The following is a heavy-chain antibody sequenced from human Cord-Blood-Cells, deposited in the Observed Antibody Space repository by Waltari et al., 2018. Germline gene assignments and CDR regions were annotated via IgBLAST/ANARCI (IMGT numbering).Heavy chain of an antibody. D-gene: IGHD6-6*01. CDR2: IYPGDSDT. V-gene: IGHV5-51*01. J-gene: IGHJ2*01. CDR1: GYSFTSYW. Sequence: EVQLVQSGAEVKKPGESLKISCKGSGYSFTSYWIGWVRQMPGKGLEWMGIIYPGDSDTRYSPSFQGQVTISADKSISTAYLQWSSLKGSDTAVYYCARHWSIAARPDWYFDRWGRGTLVTVSS. CDR3: ARHWSIAARPDWYFDR.